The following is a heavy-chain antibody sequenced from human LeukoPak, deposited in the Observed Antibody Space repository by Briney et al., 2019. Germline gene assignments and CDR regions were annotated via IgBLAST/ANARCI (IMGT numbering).Heavy chain of an antibody. J-gene: IGHJ5*02. Sequence: SETLSLTCGVSGASINSGGYSWSWIRQPPGKGLEWTGHISHSGSTYYNPSLKSRVTISVDRSKNQFPLKLTSVTAADTAVYYCARQGYCSGTSCYAGGDWFDPWGQGTLVTVSS. CDR3: ARQGYCSGTSCYAGGDWFDP. CDR2: ISHSGST. V-gene: IGHV4-30-2*01. CDR1: GASINSGGYS. D-gene: IGHD2-2*01.